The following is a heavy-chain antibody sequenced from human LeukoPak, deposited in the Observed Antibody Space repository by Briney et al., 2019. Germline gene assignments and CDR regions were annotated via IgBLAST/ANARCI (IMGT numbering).Heavy chain of an antibody. D-gene: IGHD6-13*01. V-gene: IGHV4-59*01. Sequence: SETLSLTCAVYGGSFSGYYWSWIRQPPGKGLEWIGYIYYSGSTNYNPSLKSRVTISVDTSKNQFSLKLSSVTAADTAVYYCARLSVGSSWYVGFDYWGQGTLVTVSS. CDR2: IYYSGST. CDR1: GGSFSGYY. CDR3: ARLSVGSSWYVGFDY. J-gene: IGHJ4*02.